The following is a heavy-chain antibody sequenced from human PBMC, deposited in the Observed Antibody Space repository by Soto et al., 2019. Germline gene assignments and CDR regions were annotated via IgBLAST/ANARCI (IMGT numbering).Heavy chain of an antibody. J-gene: IGHJ6*03. V-gene: IGHV4-34*01. CDR1: GGSFSGYQ. CDR2: INDSGNI. CDR3: AMGLILWFGEFSRRGGYYYYMDV. D-gene: IGHD3-10*01. Sequence: QVQLQQWGAGLLKPSETLSLTCAVYGGSFSGYQWTWIRQTPGKGLEWIGEINDSGNINYNPSLKRRVTILVDTAEKQSFLKLCSVTGADTAVYYRAMGLILWFGEFSRRGGYYYYMDVWGKGTSVTCSS.